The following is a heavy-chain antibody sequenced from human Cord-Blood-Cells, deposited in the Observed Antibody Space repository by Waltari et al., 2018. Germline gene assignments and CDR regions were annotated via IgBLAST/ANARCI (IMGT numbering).Heavy chain of an antibody. Sequence: EVQLLESGGGLVQPGGSLRLSCAASGFPFSRYAMSWVRQAPGTGLEWVSAISGSGGSTYYADSVKGRFTISRDNSKNTLYLQMNSLRAEDTAVYYCAKAGRWLQNWNWFDPWGQGTLVTVSS. V-gene: IGHV3-23*01. J-gene: IGHJ5*02. CDR2: ISGSGGST. CDR1: GFPFSRYA. CDR3: AKAGRWLQNWNWFDP. D-gene: IGHD5-12*01.